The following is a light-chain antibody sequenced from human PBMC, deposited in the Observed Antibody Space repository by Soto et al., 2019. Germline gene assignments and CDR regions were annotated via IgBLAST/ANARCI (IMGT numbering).Light chain of an antibody. CDR3: QHYGSSPPVT. CDR2: DAS. CDR1: QSVGSY. J-gene: IGKJ4*02. Sequence: PGERATLSCRASQSVGSYLAWYQQKPGQAPRLLIYDASNRATGIPARFSGSGSGTDFTLTISRLEPEDLAVYYCQHYGSSPPVTFGGGTKVDIK. V-gene: IGKV3-20*01.